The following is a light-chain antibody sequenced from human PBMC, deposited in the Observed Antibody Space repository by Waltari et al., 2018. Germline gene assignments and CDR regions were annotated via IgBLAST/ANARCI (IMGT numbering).Light chain of an antibody. J-gene: IGKJ3*01. CDR2: DAS. V-gene: IGKV1-5*01. Sequence: DIQMTQSPSTLSASVGDRVTITCRPSQSFGGALAWFRQKPGKAPELLIYDASTLEPGVPSRFSGSGSGTEFTLTVSSLQPDDFATYYCQQYNNFPFTFGPGTTV. CDR1: QSFGGA. CDR3: QQYNNFPFT.